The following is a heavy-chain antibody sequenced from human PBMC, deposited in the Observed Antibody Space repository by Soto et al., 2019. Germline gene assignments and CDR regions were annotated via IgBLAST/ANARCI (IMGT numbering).Heavy chain of an antibody. CDR2: INHSGST. CDR1: GGSFSGYY. J-gene: IGHJ6*02. CDR3: ARKRGYYYGMDV. D-gene: IGHD3-10*01. Sequence: PSETLSLTCAVYGGSFSGYYWSWIRQPPGKGLEWIGEINHSGSTNYNPSLKSRVTISVDTSKNQFSLKLSSVTAADTAVYYCARKRGYYYGMDVWGQGTTVTVYS. V-gene: IGHV4-34*01.